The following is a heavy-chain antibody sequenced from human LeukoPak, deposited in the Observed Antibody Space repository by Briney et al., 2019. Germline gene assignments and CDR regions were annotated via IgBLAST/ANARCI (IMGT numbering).Heavy chain of an antibody. CDR2: IRYDGSNK. CDR3: AKDATSIDYYDSSGHPGAFDI. Sequence: PGGSLRLSCAASGFTFSSYGMHWVRQAPGKGLEWVAFIRYDGSNKYYADSVKGRFTISRDNSKNTLYLQMNSLGAEDTAVYYCAKDATSIDYYDSSGHPGAFDIWGQGTMVTVSS. J-gene: IGHJ3*02. D-gene: IGHD3-22*01. V-gene: IGHV3-30*02. CDR1: GFTFSSYG.